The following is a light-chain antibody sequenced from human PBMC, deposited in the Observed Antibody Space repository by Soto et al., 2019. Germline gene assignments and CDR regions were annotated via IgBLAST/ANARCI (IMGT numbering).Light chain of an antibody. J-gene: IGLJ2*01. CDR2: RSN. CDR3: AAWDDSLSGQV. Sequence: QSVLTQPPSASGNPGQRVTISCSGSTSNVGINSVFWYQHLPGTAPKLLIYRSNQRASGVPDRFSGSKSGTSASLAISGLRSEDEADYYCAAWDDSLSGQVFGGGTKLTVL. CDR1: TSNVGINS. V-gene: IGLV1-47*01.